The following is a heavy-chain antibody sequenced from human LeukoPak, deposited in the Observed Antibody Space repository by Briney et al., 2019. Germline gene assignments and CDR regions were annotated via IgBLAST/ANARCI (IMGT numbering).Heavy chain of an antibody. CDR2: ISWNSGSI. Sequence: GRSLRLSCAASGFTFDDYAMHWARQAPGKGLEWVSGISWNSGSIGYADSVKGRFTISRDNAKNSLYLQMNSLRAEDTALYYCAKDQFYYDSSGYYYGDAFDIWGQGTMVTVSS. J-gene: IGHJ3*02. V-gene: IGHV3-9*01. CDR1: GFTFDDYA. CDR3: AKDQFYYDSSGYYYGDAFDI. D-gene: IGHD3-22*01.